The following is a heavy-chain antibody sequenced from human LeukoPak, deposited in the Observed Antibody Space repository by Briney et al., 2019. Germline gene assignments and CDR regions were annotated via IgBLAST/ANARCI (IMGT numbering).Heavy chain of an antibody. CDR1: GFSLSTSGMC. CDR2: IDWDDDK. Sequence: SGPALVKPTQTLTLTCTFSGFSLSTSGMCVSWIRQPPGKALEWLARIDWDDDKYYSTSLKTRLTISKDTSKNQVVLTMTNMDPVDTANYYLSRITGGTHGSGVYYYYMDVWGKGTTVTVSS. CDR3: SRITGGTHGSGVYYYYMDV. J-gene: IGHJ6*03. D-gene: IGHD3-10*01. V-gene: IGHV2-70*11.